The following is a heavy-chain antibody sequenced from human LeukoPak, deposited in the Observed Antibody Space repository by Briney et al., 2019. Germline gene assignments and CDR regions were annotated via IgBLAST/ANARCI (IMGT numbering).Heavy chain of an antibody. V-gene: IGHV6-1*01. Sequence: SQTLSLTCAISGDSVSSNSAAWNWIRQSPSRGLEWLGRTSYRSKWYRYYAVSVKSRITVNPDTSKNQFSLQLNSVTPEDTAVYYCAREFTVVGGVVNAFDIWGQGTMVTVSS. J-gene: IGHJ3*02. CDR1: GDSVSSNSAA. CDR2: TSYRSKWYR. D-gene: IGHD3-10*01. CDR3: AREFTVVGGVVNAFDI.